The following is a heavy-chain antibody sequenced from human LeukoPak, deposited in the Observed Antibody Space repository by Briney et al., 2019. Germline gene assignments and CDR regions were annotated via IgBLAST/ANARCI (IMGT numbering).Heavy chain of an antibody. J-gene: IGHJ4*02. D-gene: IGHD5-18*01. CDR3: ARASTAMVTSY. V-gene: IGHV1-69*04. CDR1: GGTFSSYA. CDR2: IIPILGIA. Sequence: GASVKVSCKASGGTFSSYAISWVRQAPGQGLEWMGRIIPILGIANYAQKFQGRVTITADKSTSTAYMELSSLRSEGTAVYYCARASTAMVTSYWGQGTLVTVSS.